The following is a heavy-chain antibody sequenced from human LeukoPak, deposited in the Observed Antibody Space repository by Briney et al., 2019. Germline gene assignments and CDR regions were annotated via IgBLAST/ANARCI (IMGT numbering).Heavy chain of an antibody. CDR1: GYTFTSYD. CDR3: ARGRGYYYGSGSYYSDY. CDR2: MNPNSGNT. Sequence: GASVKVSCKASGYTFTSYDINWVRQATGQGLEWMGWMNPNSGNTGYAQKFQGRVTMTRNTSISTAYMELSSLRSGDTAVYYCARGRGYYYGSGSYYSDYWGQGTLVTVSS. V-gene: IGHV1-8*01. D-gene: IGHD3-10*01. J-gene: IGHJ4*02.